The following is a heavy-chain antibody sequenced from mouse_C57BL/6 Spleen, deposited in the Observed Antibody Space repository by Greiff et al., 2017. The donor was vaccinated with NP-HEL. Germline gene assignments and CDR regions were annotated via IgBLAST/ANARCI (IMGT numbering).Heavy chain of an antibody. J-gene: IGHJ2*01. CDR3: ARTGRGYDYDYYFDY. D-gene: IGHD2-4*01. CDR2: INPYNGGT. Sequence: VQLQQSGPELVKPGASVKMSCKASGYTFTDYNMHWVKQSHGKSLEWIGYINPYNGGTSYNQKFKGKATLTVNKSSSTAYMELRSLTSEDSAVYYCARTGRGYDYDYYFDYWGQGTTLTVSS. CDR1: GYTFTDYN. V-gene: IGHV1-22*01.